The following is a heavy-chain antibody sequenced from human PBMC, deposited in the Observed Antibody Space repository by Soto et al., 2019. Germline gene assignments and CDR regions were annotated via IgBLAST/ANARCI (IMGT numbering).Heavy chain of an antibody. CDR2: ISSNGGST. CDR1: GFTFSSYA. J-gene: IGHJ4*02. Sequence: PGGSLRLSCSASGFTFSSYAMHWVRQAPGKGLEYVSAISSNGGSTYYADSVKGRFTISRDNSKNTLYLQMSSLRAEDTAVYYCVKDNGGGSGSYSRFDYWGQGTLVTVSS. CDR3: VKDNGGGSGSYSRFDY. V-gene: IGHV3-64D*06. D-gene: IGHD3-10*01.